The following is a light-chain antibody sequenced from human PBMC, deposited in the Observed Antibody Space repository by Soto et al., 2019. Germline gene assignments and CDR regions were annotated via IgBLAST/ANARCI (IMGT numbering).Light chain of an antibody. CDR2: LEGSGSY. CDR3: ETWDSNTHV. CDR1: SGHSSYI. V-gene: IGLV4-60*02. Sequence: QPVLTQSSSASASLGSSVKLTCTLSSGHSSYIIAWHQQQPWKAPRYLMKLEGSGSYNKGSGVPDRFSGSSSGADRYLTISNLQFEDEADYYCETWDSNTHVFGGGTKVTVL. J-gene: IGLJ3*02.